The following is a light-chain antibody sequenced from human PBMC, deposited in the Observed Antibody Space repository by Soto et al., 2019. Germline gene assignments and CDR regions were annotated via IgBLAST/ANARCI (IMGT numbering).Light chain of an antibody. CDR3: AACDDSLNVYF. J-gene: IGLJ1*01. V-gene: IGLV1-44*01. CDR1: SSNIGSNT. CDR2: ANN. Sequence: QSVLTQPPSASGTPGQRVTISCSGSSSNIGSNTVNWYQQLPGTAPKLLIHANNQRPSGVPDRFSGSKSGTSASLAISWLQSEEADYYCAACDDSLNVYFFGTGTKLTVL.